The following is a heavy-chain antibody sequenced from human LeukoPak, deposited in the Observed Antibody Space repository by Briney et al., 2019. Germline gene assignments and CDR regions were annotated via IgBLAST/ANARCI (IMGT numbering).Heavy chain of an antibody. CDR1: GGSISSYY. Sequence: IPSETLSLTCTVSGGSISSYYWSWNRQPPGKGLEWIGYIYYSGSTNYNPSLKSRVTISVDTSKNQFSLKLSSVTAADTAVYYCARLVRRGYYYYGMDVWGQGTTVTVSS. V-gene: IGHV4-59*08. D-gene: IGHD6-6*01. J-gene: IGHJ6*02. CDR2: IYYSGST. CDR3: ARLVRRGYYYYGMDV.